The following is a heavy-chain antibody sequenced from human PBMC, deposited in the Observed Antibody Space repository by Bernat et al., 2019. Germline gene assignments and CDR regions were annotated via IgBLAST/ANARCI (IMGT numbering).Heavy chain of an antibody. J-gene: IGHJ3*02. CDR3: ARGGSRLTTIGSFDI. CDR1: GGSIGISGYY. Sequence: QLQLQESGPGLVMPSETLSLTCTVSGGSIGISGYYWGWVRQPPGKGLEWIGSIYYRGSTYYNPSLKSRVTISVEASKTQFSLMLSSVTAAETAVYYCARGGSRLTTIGSFDIWGLGTMVTVSS. V-gene: IGHV4-39*01. D-gene: IGHD4-11*01. CDR2: IYYRGST.